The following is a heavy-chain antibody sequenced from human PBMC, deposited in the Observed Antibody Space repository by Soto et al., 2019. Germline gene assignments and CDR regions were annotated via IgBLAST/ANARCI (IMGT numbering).Heavy chain of an antibody. CDR1: GGFITTSGDY. V-gene: IGHV4-31*03. CDR2: ISHSGIT. Sequence: TLSLTCTVSGGFITTSGDYWCWIRQQPGKGLACIGYISHSGITEHNPSLKSRLTLSIDTSKNQFSLEMNSVTAADTAVYFFATVYHDYYYGGFDPWGQGTPVTVAS. CDR3: ATVYHDYYYGGFDP. J-gene: IGHJ5*02. D-gene: IGHD1-26*01.